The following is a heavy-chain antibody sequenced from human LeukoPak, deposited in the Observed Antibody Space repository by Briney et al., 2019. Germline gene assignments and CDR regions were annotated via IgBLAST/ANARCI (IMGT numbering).Heavy chain of an antibody. CDR2: INHSGST. Sequence: SETLSLTCAVYGGSFSGYYWSWIRQPPGKGLEWIGEINHSGSTNYNPSLKSRVTMSVDTSKNQFSLKLSSVTAADTAVYYCARRSRQLVPPWGQGTLVTVSS. J-gene: IGHJ5*02. D-gene: IGHD6-6*01. CDR3: ARRSRQLVPP. V-gene: IGHV4-34*01. CDR1: GGSFSGYY.